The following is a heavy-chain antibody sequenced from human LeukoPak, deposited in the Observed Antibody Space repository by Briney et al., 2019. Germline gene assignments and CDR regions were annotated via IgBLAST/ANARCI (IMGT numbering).Heavy chain of an antibody. CDR2: INHSGST. CDR3: ARGLLVGATYYMDV. V-gene: IGHV4-34*01. CDR1: GGSFSGYY. D-gene: IGHD1-26*01. J-gene: IGHJ6*03. Sequence: SETLSLTCAVYGGSFSGYYWSWIRQPPGKGLEWIGEINHSGSTNYNPSLKSRVTISVDTSKNQFSLKLSSVTAADTAVYYCARGLLVGATYYMDVWGKGTTVTVSS.